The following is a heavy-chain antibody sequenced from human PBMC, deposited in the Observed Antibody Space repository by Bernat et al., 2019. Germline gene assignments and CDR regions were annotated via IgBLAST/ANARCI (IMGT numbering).Heavy chain of an antibody. D-gene: IGHD3-10*01. CDR1: GFSLSTSGVG. CDR2: IYWDDDK. V-gene: IGHV2-5*02. CDR3: AHTHGGGGSFDY. J-gene: IGHJ4*02. Sequence: QITLKESGPTLVKPTQTLTLTCTFSGFSLSTSGVGVGWIRQPPGKALEWLALIYWDDDKRYSPSLKSRLTITKDTSKNPVGPYNTQTGPVETAPYYRAHTHGGGGSFDYWGQGTLVTVSS.